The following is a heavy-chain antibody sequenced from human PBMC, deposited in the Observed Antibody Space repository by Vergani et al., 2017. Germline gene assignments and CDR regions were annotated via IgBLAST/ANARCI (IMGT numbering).Heavy chain of an antibody. Sequence: EVQLVESGGGVVQPGGSLRLSCAASGFTFDDYAMHWVRQAPGKGLEWVSLISGDGGSTYYADSVKGRFTITRDNSKNSLYLQMNSLRTEDTALYYCAKGVVSLYYYGMDVWGQGTTVTVSS. CDR3: AKGVVSLYYYGMDV. CDR1: GFTFDDYA. D-gene: IGHD3-3*01. V-gene: IGHV3-43*02. J-gene: IGHJ6*02. CDR2: ISGDGGST.